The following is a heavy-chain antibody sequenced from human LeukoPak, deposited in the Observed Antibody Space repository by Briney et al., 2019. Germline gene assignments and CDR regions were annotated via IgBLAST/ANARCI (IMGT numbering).Heavy chain of an antibody. D-gene: IGHD2-2*02. J-gene: IGHJ6*02. CDR2: FIPILGIA. CDR1: GGPFTRNA. Sequence: ASLKVSCKPSGGPFTRNAISWVRQAPGQGLEWMGRFIPILGIATYTQKFQGRVTITADRSPTTDYMELSSLRSEATAVYYCARIQAVGVPVAIDAYYSYGMDVWGQGTAVTVSS. V-gene: IGHV1-69*04. CDR3: ARIQAVGVPVAIDAYYSYGMDV.